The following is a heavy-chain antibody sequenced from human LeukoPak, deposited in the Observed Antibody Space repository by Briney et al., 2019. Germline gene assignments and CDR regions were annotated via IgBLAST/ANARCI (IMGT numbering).Heavy chain of an antibody. CDR3: ARVSDISVAAYFDY. V-gene: IGHV3-20*04. Sequence: AGGSLRLSCAASGFTFDDYGLSWARQAPGKGLEWVSTINWNGGSTGYADSVKGRFTISRDNAKNSLYLQMNSLRAEDTALYYCARVSDISVAAYFDYWGQGTLVTVSS. D-gene: IGHD6-19*01. J-gene: IGHJ4*02. CDR2: INWNGGST. CDR1: GFTFDDYG.